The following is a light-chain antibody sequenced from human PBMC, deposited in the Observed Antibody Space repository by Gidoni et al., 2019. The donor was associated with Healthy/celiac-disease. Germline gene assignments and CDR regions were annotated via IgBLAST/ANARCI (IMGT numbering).Light chain of an antibody. Sequence: EIVMTQSPATLSVSPGERATLSCRASQSVSSNLAWYQQKPGQAPRLLMYGASTRATGIPARFSGSGSGTEFTLTISSLQSEDFAVYYCQQYNYWPPRYTFXQXTKLEIK. CDR2: GAS. CDR3: QQYNYWPPRYT. CDR1: QSVSSN. V-gene: IGKV3-15*01. J-gene: IGKJ2*01.